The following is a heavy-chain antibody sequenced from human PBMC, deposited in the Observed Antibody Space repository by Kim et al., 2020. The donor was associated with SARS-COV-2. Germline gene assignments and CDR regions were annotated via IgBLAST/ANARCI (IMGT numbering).Heavy chain of an antibody. V-gene: IGHV3-23*01. D-gene: IGHD3-22*01. J-gene: IGHJ4*02. Sequence: ADAVRGRFTTSRDNTKDTLSLQMNSLRAEDTAVYYCAEGLNYYDTSVYYFWGQGTLVTVSS. CDR3: AEGLNYYDTSVYYF.